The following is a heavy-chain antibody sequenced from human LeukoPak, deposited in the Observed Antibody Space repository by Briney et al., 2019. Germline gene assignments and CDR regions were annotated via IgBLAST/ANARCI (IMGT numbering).Heavy chain of an antibody. V-gene: IGHV3-53*01. CDR3: ARANPVYGDYDY. CDR1: GFSVNDNY. D-gene: IGHD4-17*01. Sequence: GGSLRLSCAVSGFSVNDNYMSWVRQAPGKGLQWVSVMFPDGRTYYADSVKGRFTISRDLARNTLLLQMHSLRADDTAVHYCARANPVYGDYDYWGQGTLVTVSS. J-gene: IGHJ4*02. CDR2: MFPDGRT.